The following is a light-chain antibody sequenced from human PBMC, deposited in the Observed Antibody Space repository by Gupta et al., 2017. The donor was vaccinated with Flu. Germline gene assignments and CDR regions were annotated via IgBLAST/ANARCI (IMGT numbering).Light chain of an antibody. CDR3: QQRSDWPPLT. CDR2: DAS. Sequence: ETVLTQSPATLSLSPGERATLSCRASQSVSSYLAWYQQKPGQPPRLLIYDASNRATGIPARCRGSGSGTDFTLTISSLEAEDFEVYYCQQRSDWPPLTFGGGTRVEIK. CDR1: QSVSSY. J-gene: IGKJ4*02. V-gene: IGKV3-11*01.